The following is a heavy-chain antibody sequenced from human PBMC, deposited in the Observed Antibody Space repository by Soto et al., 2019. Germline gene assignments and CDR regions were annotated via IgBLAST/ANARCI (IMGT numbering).Heavy chain of an antibody. J-gene: IGHJ5*02. CDR2: ISYDGGKK. V-gene: IGHV3-30*03. CDR1: GFTFSRYG. D-gene: IGHD4-17*01. Sequence: QVQLVESGGGVVQPGSSLRLSCAAFGFTFSRYGIHWVRQSPGKGLEWVSFISYDGGKKDYVDSVRARFTVSRDNSKNILYLQMRSLRAKDTAVYFCAREVRANLNDFGDYEWFDPWGEGTLVTVSS. CDR3: AREVRANLNDFGDYEWFDP.